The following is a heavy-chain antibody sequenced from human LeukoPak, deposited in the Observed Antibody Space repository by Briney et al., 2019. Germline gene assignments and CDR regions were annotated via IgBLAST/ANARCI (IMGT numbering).Heavy chain of an antibody. V-gene: IGHV3-30*02. CDR2: IESDGTKE. D-gene: IGHD6-19*01. J-gene: IGHJ4*02. Sequence: XXRQAPGXXXEWVTFIESDGTKEYYADSVKGRFTISRDNSKNTVYVQMNTLRAEDTAVYYCAKEGSGWYYLDYWGQGTVVTVSS. CDR3: AKEGSGWYYLDY.